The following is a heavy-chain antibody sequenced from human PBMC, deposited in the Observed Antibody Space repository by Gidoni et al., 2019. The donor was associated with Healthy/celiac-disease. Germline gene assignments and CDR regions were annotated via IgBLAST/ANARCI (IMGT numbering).Heavy chain of an antibody. Sequence: GKGLEWVSAISGSVGSTYYADSVKGRFTISRDNAKNTLYLQMNSLRAEDTAVYYCAKVRQQLVLTLDYYYGMDVWGQGTTVTVSS. J-gene: IGHJ6*02. V-gene: IGHV3-23*01. D-gene: IGHD6-13*01. CDR2: ISGSVGST. CDR3: AKVRQQLVLTLDYYYGMDV.